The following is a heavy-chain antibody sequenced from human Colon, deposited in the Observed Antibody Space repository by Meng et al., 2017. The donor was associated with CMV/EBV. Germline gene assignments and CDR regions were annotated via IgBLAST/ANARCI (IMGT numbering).Heavy chain of an antibody. V-gene: IGHV2-5*02. J-gene: IGHJ4*02. D-gene: IGHD3-10*01. CDR1: GFSLSTIGMG. CDR2: IYWDDDK. CDR3: AHRPYGSGSYFFDY. Sequence: QITSKEPGPTLVKPTQTLTLTCTFSGFSLSTIGMGVGWIRQPPGKALEWLGVIYWDDDKRYSPSLKSRLTITKDTSKNQVVLTMTNLDPLDTATYYCAHRPYGSGSYFFDYWGQGTLVTVSS.